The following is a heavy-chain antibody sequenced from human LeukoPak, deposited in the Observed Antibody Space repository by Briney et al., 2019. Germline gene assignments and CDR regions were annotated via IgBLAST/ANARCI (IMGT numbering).Heavy chain of an antibody. Sequence: ASVKVSCKASGYTFTSYYMHWVRQAPGQGLEWMGWINPNSGGTNYAQKFQGRVTMTRDTSISTAYMELSRLRSDDTAVYYCARERRITMVRGANYGMDVWGQGTTVTVSS. D-gene: IGHD3-10*01. CDR3: ARERRITMVRGANYGMDV. V-gene: IGHV1-2*02. CDR2: INPNSGGT. J-gene: IGHJ6*02. CDR1: GYTFTSYY.